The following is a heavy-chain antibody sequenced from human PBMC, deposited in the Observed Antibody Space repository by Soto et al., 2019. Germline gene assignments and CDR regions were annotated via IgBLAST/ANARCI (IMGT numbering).Heavy chain of an antibody. D-gene: IGHD1-26*01. Sequence: GGSLRLSCAASGFTFSSYAMSWVRQAPGKGLEWVSAISGSGGSTYYADSVKGRFTISRDNSKNTLYLQMNSLRAEDTAVYYCAPHIRSGSYRYYYGMDVWGQGTTVTVSS. V-gene: IGHV3-23*01. J-gene: IGHJ6*02. CDR3: APHIRSGSYRYYYGMDV. CDR2: ISGSGGST. CDR1: GFTFSSYA.